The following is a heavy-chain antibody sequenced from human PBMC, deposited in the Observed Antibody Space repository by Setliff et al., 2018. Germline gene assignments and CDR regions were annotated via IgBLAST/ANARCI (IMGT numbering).Heavy chain of an antibody. V-gene: IGHV4-61*09. D-gene: IGHD3-9*01. Sequence: SETLSLTCTVSDDSISSRTYYWSWIRQPAGKGLEWIGQIYTSWSTNYNPSLKSRVTISVDTSKNQFSLKLSSVTAADTAVYYCARVLTGYYEGVYYYYMDVWGKGTTVTVSS. J-gene: IGHJ6*03. CDR2: IYTSWST. CDR1: DDSISSRTYY. CDR3: ARVLTGYYEGVYYYYMDV.